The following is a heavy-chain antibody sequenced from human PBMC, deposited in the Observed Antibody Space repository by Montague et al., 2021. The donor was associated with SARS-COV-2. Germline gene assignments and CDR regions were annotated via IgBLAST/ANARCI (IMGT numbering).Heavy chain of an antibody. Sequence: SETLSLTCTVSGGSISNYYWSWIRQPPGRGLEWIEYIYYSGSTDYSPSLKSRVTISLGTSKNQFSLKVTSVTAADTAVYYCARGGGYYNYGLDVWGPGTTVTVSS. D-gene: IGHD3-22*01. J-gene: IGHJ6*02. CDR2: IYYSGST. CDR3: ARGGGYYNYGLDV. CDR1: GGSISNYY. V-gene: IGHV4-59*01.